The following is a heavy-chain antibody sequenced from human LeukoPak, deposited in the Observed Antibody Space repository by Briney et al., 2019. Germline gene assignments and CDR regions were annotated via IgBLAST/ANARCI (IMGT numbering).Heavy chain of an antibody. J-gene: IGHJ4*02. CDR3: ARDFRLYYYDSSGSELDD. V-gene: IGHV3-21*01. Sequence: GGSLRLSCAASGFTFSSYSMNWVRQAPGKGLEWVSSISSSSSYIYYADSVKGRFTISRDNAKNSLYLQMNSLRAEDTAAYYCARDFRLYYYDSSGSELDDWGQGTLVTVSS. D-gene: IGHD3-22*01. CDR2: ISSSSSYI. CDR1: GFTFSSYS.